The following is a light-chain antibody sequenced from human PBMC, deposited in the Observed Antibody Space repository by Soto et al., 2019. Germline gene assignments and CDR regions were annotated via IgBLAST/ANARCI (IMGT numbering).Light chain of an antibody. CDR1: SGHSNYA. CDR2: LTSDGSH. J-gene: IGLJ2*01. V-gene: IGLV4-69*01. CDR3: QTWDTGVV. Sequence: QPVLTQSPSASASLGASVKLTCTLSSGHSNYAIAWHQQQPEKGPRFLMKLTSDGSHTKGDGIPDRFPGSGSGAERYLTISSLQSDDEADYYCQTWDTGVVFGGGTKHTVL.